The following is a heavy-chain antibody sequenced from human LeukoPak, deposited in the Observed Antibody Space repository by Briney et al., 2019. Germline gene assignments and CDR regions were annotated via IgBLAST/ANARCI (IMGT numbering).Heavy chain of an antibody. CDR1: GYTFTSYD. J-gene: IGHJ6*03. CDR3: ARGGLRSIPVYYYYYMDV. Sequence: ASVKVSCKASGYTFTSYDINWVRQATGQGLEWMGWMNPNSGNTGYAQKFQGRVTITRNTSISTAYMELSSLRSEDTAVYYCARGGLRSIPVYYYYYMDVWGKGTTVTVSS. V-gene: IGHV1-8*03. D-gene: IGHD4-17*01. CDR2: MNPNSGNT.